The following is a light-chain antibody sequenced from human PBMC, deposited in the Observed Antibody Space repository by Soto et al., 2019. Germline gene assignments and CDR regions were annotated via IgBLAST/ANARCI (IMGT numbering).Light chain of an antibody. J-gene: IGKJ1*01. CDR3: QQSYSTPRT. V-gene: IGKV1-5*01. CDR1: QNIRSR. Sequence: RITQSPSTLSASVGARVTITCRASQNIRSRLAWFQQKPGTAPKLLIYDASSLESGVPQRFSGGGSGKEFTLPISSLQTEDVATYSCQQSYSTPRTFGQGTKG. CDR2: DAS.